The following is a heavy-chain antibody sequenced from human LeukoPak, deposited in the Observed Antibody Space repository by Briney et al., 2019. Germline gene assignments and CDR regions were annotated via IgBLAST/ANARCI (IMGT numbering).Heavy chain of an antibody. CDR3: ARVYITHYGILTGWYYFDY. V-gene: IGHV3-49*03. Sequence: GGSLRLSCTAAGFTFGDYAMSWFRQAPGKGLEWVGFIGSKAYGGTTEYAASVKGRFTISRDDSKSIAYLQMNSLRAEDTAVYYCARVYITHYGILTGWYYFDYWGQGTLVTVSS. CDR1: GFTFGDYA. D-gene: IGHD3-9*01. CDR2: IGSKAYGGTT. J-gene: IGHJ4*02.